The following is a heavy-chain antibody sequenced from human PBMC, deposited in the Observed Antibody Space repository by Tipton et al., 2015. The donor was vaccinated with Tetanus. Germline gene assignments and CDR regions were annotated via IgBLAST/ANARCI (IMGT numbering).Heavy chain of an antibody. D-gene: IGHD1-14*01. CDR1: GFTFTNYA. J-gene: IGHJ2*01. V-gene: IGHV3-23*01. CDR3: AKGITNIGKPLFDH. CDR2: VVGNGDT. Sequence: SLRLSCAASGFTFTNYAMSWVRQAPGKGLEWVAGVVGNGDTYYADSVKGRFTISRDNSKRTLSLQLNSLRAEDTAVYFCAKGITNIGKPLFDHWGRGSLVSVST.